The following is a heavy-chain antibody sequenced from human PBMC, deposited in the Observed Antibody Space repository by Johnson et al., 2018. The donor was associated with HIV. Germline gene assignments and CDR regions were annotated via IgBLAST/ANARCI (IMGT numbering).Heavy chain of an antibody. V-gene: IGHV3-30*18. Sequence: QVQLVESGGGVVQPGGSLRLSCAASGFTFSSYGMDWVRQAPGQGLEWVAAISYDGSSQYYADAVKGRFTISRDNSKNTVYLQMNNLRAEDTAVYYCAKDAGWSIVGATDGRDAFDIWGQGAMVTVSS. CDR1: GFTFSSYG. CDR3: AKDAGWSIVGATDGRDAFDI. J-gene: IGHJ3*02. D-gene: IGHD1-26*01. CDR2: ISYDGSSQ.